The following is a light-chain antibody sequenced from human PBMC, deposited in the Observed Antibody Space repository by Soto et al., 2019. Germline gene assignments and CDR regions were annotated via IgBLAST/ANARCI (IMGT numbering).Light chain of an antibody. CDR1: QSVTSN. CDR3: QHYNNWPPIT. J-gene: IGKJ5*01. Sequence: EIVMTQSPATQSVSPGERATLSCRASQSVTSNLAWYQQKPGQAPRLLIYGASTRATGIPARFSGSGSGTEFTLTISSLQSEDFAVYYCQHYNNWPPITFGQGTRLEIK. CDR2: GAS. V-gene: IGKV3-15*01.